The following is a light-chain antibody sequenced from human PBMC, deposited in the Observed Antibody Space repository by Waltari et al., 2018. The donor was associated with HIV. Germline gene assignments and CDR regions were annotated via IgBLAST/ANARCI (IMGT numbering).Light chain of an antibody. Sequence: QSALTQPASVSGSPGQSITISCTGTSSDVGGYNYVSWYQQHPGKAPKLMIYDVSKPPSGVSVRFSGSKSGNTASLTISGLQAEDEADYYCSSYTSSSTLVFGGGTKLTVL. J-gene: IGLJ2*01. CDR1: SSDVGGYNY. V-gene: IGLV2-14*01. CDR3: SSYTSSSTLV. CDR2: DVS.